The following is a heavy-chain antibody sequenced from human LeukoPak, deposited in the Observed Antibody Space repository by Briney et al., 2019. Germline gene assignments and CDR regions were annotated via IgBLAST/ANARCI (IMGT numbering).Heavy chain of an antibody. CDR3: AKSLYSSSWSDYYYYYMDV. CDR1: GFTFSSYG. Sequence: GGSLRLSCAASGFTFSSYGRHWVRQAPGKGLEWVAFIRYDGSNKYYADSVKGRFTISRDNSKNTLYLQMNSLRAEDTAVYYCAKSLYSSSWSDYYYYYMDVWGKGTTVTVSS. CDR2: IRYDGSNK. J-gene: IGHJ6*03. D-gene: IGHD6-13*01. V-gene: IGHV3-30*02.